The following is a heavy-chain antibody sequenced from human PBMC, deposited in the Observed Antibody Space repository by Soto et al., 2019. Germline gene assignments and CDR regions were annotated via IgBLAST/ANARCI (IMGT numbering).Heavy chain of an antibody. V-gene: IGHV1-18*01. D-gene: IGHD6-13*01. CDR2: ISAYNGNT. CDR1: GYTFTSYG. CDR3: ARDPSSSSSWYYYYYGMDV. Sequence: ASVKVSCKASGYTFTSYGISWVRQAPGQGLEWMGWISAYNGNTNYAQKLQGRVTMTTDTSTSTAYMELRSLRSDDTAVYYCARDPSSSSSWYYYYYGMDVWGQGTTVTVS. J-gene: IGHJ6*02.